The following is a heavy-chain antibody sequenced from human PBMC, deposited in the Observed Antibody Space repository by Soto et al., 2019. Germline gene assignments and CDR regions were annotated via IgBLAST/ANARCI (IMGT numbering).Heavy chain of an antibody. CDR2: IYHSGST. CDR3: AREWGGDFCQGCIGY. D-gene: IGHD3-3*01. J-gene: IGHJ4*02. V-gene: IGHV4-30-2*01. CDR1: GGSISSGGYS. Sequence: SETLSLTCAVSGGSISSGGYSWSWIRQPPGKGLEWIGYIYHSGSTYYNPSLKSRVTISVDRSKNQFSLKLGSVTAADTAVYYCAREWGGDFCQGCIGYWGQGTLVTVSS.